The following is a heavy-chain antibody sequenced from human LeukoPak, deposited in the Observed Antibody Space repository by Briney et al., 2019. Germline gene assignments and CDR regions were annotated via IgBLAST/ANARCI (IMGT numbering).Heavy chain of an antibody. CDR2: ISGSGGST. V-gene: IGHV3-23*01. CDR1: GFTFSSYA. D-gene: IGHD1-26*01. J-gene: IGHJ5*02. Sequence: PGGSLRLSCAASGFTFSSYAMSWVRQAPGKGLEWVSAISGSGGSTYYADSVKGRFTISRDNSKNTLYLQMNSLRAEDPAVYYCAKALKDRIPAALWEITCSDPWGQGPRVTVS. CDR3: AKALKDRIPAALWEITCSDP.